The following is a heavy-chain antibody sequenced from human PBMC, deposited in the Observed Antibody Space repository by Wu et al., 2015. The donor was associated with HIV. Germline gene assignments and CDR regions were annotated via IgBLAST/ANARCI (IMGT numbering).Heavy chain of an antibody. V-gene: IGHV1-18*01. CDR1: GYRFTSHG. D-gene: IGHD2-2*01. CDR2: ISTYNANT. CDR3: ARVGCRPTSCFYYFDY. Sequence: QVQLVQSGSEVKKPGASVKVSCKASGYRFTSHGISWVRQAPGQGLEWMGWISTYNANTNYARKFQGRITMTTDTSTNTAYLDLRGLRSDDTAMYYCARVGCRPTSCFYYFDYWGPGTLVTVSS. J-gene: IGHJ4*02.